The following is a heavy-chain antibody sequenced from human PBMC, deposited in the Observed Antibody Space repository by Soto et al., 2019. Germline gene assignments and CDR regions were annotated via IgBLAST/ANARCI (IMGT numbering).Heavy chain of an antibody. D-gene: IGHD2-21*01. CDR1: GYTFTNYY. CDR2: IHYSGATP. V-gene: IGHV1-46*01. Sequence: ASVKVSCKASGYTFTNYYMHWVRQAPGQGLEWMGVIHYSGATPTYAQKFQGRVTMARDTSTSTVYVELSSLTSEDTAMYYCVKSFSIYGYSEFDHWGQGTLVTVSS. CDR3: VKSFSIYGYSEFDH. J-gene: IGHJ4*02.